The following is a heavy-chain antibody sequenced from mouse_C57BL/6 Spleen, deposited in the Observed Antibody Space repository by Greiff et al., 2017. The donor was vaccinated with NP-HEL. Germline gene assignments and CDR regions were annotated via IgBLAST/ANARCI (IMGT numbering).Heavy chain of an antibody. D-gene: IGHD1-1*01. CDR1: GFNIKDDY. Sequence: EVQLQQSGAELVRPGASVKLSCTASGFNIKDDYMHWVKQRPEQGLEWIGWIDPENGDTEYASKFQGKATITADTSSNTAYLQLSSLTSEDTAVYYCTTNVLYDAMDYWGQGTSVTVSS. CDR3: TTNVLYDAMDY. V-gene: IGHV14-4*01. CDR2: IDPENGDT. J-gene: IGHJ4*01.